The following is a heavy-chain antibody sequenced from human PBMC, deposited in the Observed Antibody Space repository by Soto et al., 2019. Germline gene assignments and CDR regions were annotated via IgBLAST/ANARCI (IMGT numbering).Heavy chain of an antibody. CDR2: IYPGDSDT. D-gene: IGHD5-12*01. CDR3: ARHEGRDGYNYQGYFDY. CDR1: GYSFTSYW. Sequence: PGESLKISCQGSGYSFTSYWICWVRQMPGKGLEWMGIIYPGDSDTRYSPSFQGQVTISADKSISTAYLQWSSLKASDTAMYYCARHEGRDGYNYQGYFDYWGQGPLVTVSS. V-gene: IGHV5-51*01. J-gene: IGHJ4*02.